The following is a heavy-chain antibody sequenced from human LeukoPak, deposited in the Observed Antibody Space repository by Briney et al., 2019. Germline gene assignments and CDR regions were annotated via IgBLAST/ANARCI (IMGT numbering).Heavy chain of an antibody. CDR1: GFTFSNYW. CDR2: IKQSGSEK. Sequence: GGSLRLSCAASGFTFSNYWMSWVRQAPGKGLEWVANIKQSGSEKYYVDSVKGRFTTSRDNSKNTLYLQMNSLRTEDTAVYYCAKGYYYDSSGYYYPPFDYWGQGTLVTVSS. D-gene: IGHD3-22*01. CDR3: AKGYYYDSSGYYYPPFDY. V-gene: IGHV3-7*01. J-gene: IGHJ4*02.